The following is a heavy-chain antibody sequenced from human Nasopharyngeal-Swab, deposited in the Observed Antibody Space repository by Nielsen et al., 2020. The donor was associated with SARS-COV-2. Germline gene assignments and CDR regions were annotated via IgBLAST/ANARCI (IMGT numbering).Heavy chain of an antibody. Sequence: GGSLRLSCAASGFTFSSYSMNWVRQAPGKGLEWVSSISSSSSYIYYADSVKGRFTISRDNAKNSLYLQMNSLRAEGTAVYYCAGEGRDSSSYYFDYWGQGTLVTVSS. J-gene: IGHJ4*02. CDR1: GFTFSSYS. CDR2: ISSSSSYI. D-gene: IGHD6-6*01. V-gene: IGHV3-21*01. CDR3: AGEGRDSSSYYFDY.